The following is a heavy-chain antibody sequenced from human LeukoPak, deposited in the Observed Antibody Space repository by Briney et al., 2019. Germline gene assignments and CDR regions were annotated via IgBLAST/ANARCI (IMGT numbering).Heavy chain of an antibody. V-gene: IGHV3-23*01. J-gene: IGHJ4*02. CDR3: AKSGYNRFDY. CDR2: ISGSGSGGST. CDR1: GFSFSRHW. Sequence: GGSLRLSCAASGFSFSRHWMSWVRQAPGKGLEWVSSISGSGSGGSTYYADSVKGRFTISRDNSKNTLYLQMNSLRVEDTAVYYCAKSGYNRFDYWGQGTLVTVSS. D-gene: IGHD5-24*01.